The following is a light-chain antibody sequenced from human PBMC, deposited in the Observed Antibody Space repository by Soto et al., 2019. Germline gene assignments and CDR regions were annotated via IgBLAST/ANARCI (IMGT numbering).Light chain of an antibody. CDR1: SGDIGSYNR. V-gene: IGLV2-11*01. Sequence: SALTQPASVSGSPGQSITISCTGTSGDIGSYNRVSWYQQHPGKAPKLIIYDVSKRPSGVPDRFSGSKSGNTASLTISGLQAEDEADYYCCSYAGSYTYYVFGTGTKVTVL. CDR2: DVS. J-gene: IGLJ1*01. CDR3: CSYAGSYTYYV.